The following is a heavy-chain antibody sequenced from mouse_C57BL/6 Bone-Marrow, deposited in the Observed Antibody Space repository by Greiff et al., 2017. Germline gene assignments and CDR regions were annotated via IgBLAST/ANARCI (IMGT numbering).Heavy chain of an antibody. CDR3: ARDDYGIDY. D-gene: IGHD2-4*01. J-gene: IGHJ2*01. Sequence: EVKVEESGPGLVKPSQSLSLTCSVTGYSITSGYYWNWIRQFPGNKLEWMGYISYDGSNNYNPSLKNRISITRDTFKNQFFLKLNAVTTEDTATYYCARDDYGIDYWGQGTTLTVSS. CDR2: ISYDGSN. CDR1: GYSITSGYY. V-gene: IGHV3-6*01.